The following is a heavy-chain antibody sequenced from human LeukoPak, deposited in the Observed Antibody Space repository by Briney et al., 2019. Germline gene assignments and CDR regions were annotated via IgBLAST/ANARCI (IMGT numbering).Heavy chain of an antibody. CDR2: LSGGDST. CDR3: ASMVGATYFDF. J-gene: IGHJ4*02. Sequence: GGSLRLSCAASGFTFSRNYMSWVRQAPEKGLEWVSLLSGGDSTYYVDSVKGRFTISRDNSKNTLYLQMSGLRAEDTAVYYCASMVGATYFDFWGQGTLVTVSS. V-gene: IGHV3-53*01. CDR1: GFTFSRNY. D-gene: IGHD1-26*01.